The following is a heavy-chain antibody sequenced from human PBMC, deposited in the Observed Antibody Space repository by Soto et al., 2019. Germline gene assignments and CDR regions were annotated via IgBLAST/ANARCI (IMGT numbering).Heavy chain of an antibody. J-gene: IGHJ4*02. Sequence: ASVKVSCKASGYTFTGYYMHWVRQAPGQGLEWMGWINPNSGGTNYAQKFQGRVTMTRDTSISTAYMELSRLRSDDTAVYYCARLVDANSEGGSDYWGQGTLVTVSP. V-gene: IGHV1-2*02. CDR3: ARLVDANSEGGSDY. CDR1: GYTFTGYY. CDR2: INPNSGGT. D-gene: IGHD2-15*01.